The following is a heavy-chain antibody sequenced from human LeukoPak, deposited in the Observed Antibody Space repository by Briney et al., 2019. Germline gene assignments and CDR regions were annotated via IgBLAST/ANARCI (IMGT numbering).Heavy chain of an antibody. CDR1: GFTFSSYS. CDR2: ISSSSSSTI. V-gene: IGHV3-48*04. Sequence: GGSLRLSCAASGFTFSSYSMNWVRQAPGKGLEWVSYISSSSSSTIYYADSVKGRFTISRDNAKNSLYLQMNSLRAEDTAVYYCARDPGLAAFDAFDIWGQGTMVTVSS. J-gene: IGHJ3*02. D-gene: IGHD7-27*01. CDR3: ARDPGLAAFDAFDI.